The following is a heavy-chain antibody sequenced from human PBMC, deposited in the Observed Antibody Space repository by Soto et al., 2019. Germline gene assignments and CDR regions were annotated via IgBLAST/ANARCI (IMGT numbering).Heavy chain of an antibody. CDR3: ARGETGRGGGFDL. J-gene: IGHJ3*01. D-gene: IGHD2-15*01. Sequence: PGGSLRLSCAASGFTLSRYSMNWVRQAPGKGLEWVSCISSSSNIYYADSVKGRFTISRDNAKNSLYLQMNSLRAEDTAVYYCARGETGRGGGFDLWGQGAMVTVSS. CDR2: ISSSSNI. CDR1: GFTLSRYS. V-gene: IGHV3-48*01.